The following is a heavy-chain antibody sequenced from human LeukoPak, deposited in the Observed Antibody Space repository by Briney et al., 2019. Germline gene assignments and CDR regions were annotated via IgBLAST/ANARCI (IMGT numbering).Heavy chain of an antibody. D-gene: IGHD3-22*01. CDR1: GFTLSTYG. Sequence: PGGSLRLSCAASGFTLSTYGMHWVRQAPGKGLEWVAVISFDATNKYYADSVKGRFTISRDNAKNSLYLQMNSLRAEDTAVYYCARDYYDSSGYYAGFGYWGQGTLVTVSS. CDR3: ARDYYDSSGYYAGFGY. V-gene: IGHV3-33*05. J-gene: IGHJ4*02. CDR2: ISFDATNK.